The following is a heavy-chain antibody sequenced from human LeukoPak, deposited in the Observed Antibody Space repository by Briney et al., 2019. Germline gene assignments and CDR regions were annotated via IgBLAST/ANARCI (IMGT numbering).Heavy chain of an antibody. J-gene: IGHJ4*02. Sequence: AGGSLRLSCAASGFSVSSKYMSWVRQAPGKGLEWVSVLYTAGDTSYADSVKGRFTISRDNSKNTLSLQMNSLRPEDTALYYCAGGQMFAGGGFESWGQGALVTVSS. CDR1: GFSVSSKY. D-gene: IGHD4-23*01. CDR2: LYTAGDT. V-gene: IGHV3-53*01. CDR3: AGGQMFAGGGFES.